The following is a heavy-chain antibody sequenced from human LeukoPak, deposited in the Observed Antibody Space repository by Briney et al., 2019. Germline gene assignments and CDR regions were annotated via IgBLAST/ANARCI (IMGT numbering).Heavy chain of an antibody. D-gene: IGHD2-21*02. CDR2: IIPILGIA. CDR3: AGGAYCGGDCYSDYYGMDV. Sequence: ASVKVSCKASGGTFSSYAISWVRQAPGQGLEWMGRIIPILGIANYAQKFQGRVTITADESTSTAYMELSSLRSEDTAVYYCAGGAYCGGDCYSDYYGMDVWGQGTTVTVSS. V-gene: IGHV1-69*04. CDR1: GGTFSSYA. J-gene: IGHJ6*02.